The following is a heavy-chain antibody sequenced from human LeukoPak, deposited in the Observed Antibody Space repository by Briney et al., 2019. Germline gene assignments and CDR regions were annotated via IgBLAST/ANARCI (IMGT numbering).Heavy chain of an antibody. CDR3: ARTVGTHRFDY. CDR2: IYYSGET. V-gene: IGHV4-39*02. CDR1: GGSISSRSYY. Sequence: ETLSLTCTVPGGSISSRSYYWGWIRQPPGKELEWIGSIYYSGETHYNPSLHSRVVMSVDTSNNHFSLKLTSVTAPDTAVYYCARTVGTHRFDYWGQGTLVTVSS. D-gene: IGHD4-23*01. J-gene: IGHJ4*02.